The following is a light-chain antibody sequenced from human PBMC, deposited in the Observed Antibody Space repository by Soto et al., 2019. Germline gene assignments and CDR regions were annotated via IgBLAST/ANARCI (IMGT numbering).Light chain of an antibody. CDR2: QVN. V-gene: IGLV2-14*01. Sequence: QSALTQPASVSGSPGQSITISCTGTNGDVGAYDYVSWYQQHPGKAPKLMISQVNNRPSGVSNRFSGSKFGNTASLTVSGLQAEDEADYYCCSYAGSNTWVLGGGTKLTVL. J-gene: IGLJ3*02. CDR3: CSYAGSNTWV. CDR1: NGDVGAYDY.